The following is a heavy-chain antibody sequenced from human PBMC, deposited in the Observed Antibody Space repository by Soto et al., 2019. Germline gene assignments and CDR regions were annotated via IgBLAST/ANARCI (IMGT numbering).Heavy chain of an antibody. V-gene: IGHV1-18*01. CDR2: ISAYNGNT. CDR1: GYTFTSYS. J-gene: IGHJ3*02. D-gene: IGHD6-19*01. Sequence: QVQLVQSGAAVKKPGASVKFSCKASGYTFTSYSISWVRQAPGQGLEWMGWISAYNGNTNYAQKLQGRVTMTTDTSTSTVYIELTSLRSDDTAVYYCARDSIAVAGTDAFDIWGQGTMVTVSS. CDR3: ARDSIAVAGTDAFDI.